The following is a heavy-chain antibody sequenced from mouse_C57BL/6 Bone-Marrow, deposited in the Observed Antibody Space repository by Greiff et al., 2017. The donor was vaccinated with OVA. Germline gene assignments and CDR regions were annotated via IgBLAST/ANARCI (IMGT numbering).Heavy chain of an antibody. J-gene: IGHJ3*01. V-gene: IGHV1-81*01. CDR3: ARGEDSWFGY. CDR2: IYPRSGNT. Sequence: QVQLKESGAELARPGASVKLSCKASGYTFTSYGISWVKQRTGQGLEWIGEIYPRSGNTYYNEKFKGKATLTADKSSSTAYMELRSLTSEDSAVYFCARGEDSWFGYWGQGTLVTVSA. CDR1: GYTFTSYG.